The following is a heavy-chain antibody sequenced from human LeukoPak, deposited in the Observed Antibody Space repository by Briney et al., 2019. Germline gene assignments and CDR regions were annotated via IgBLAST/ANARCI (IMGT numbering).Heavy chain of an antibody. CDR3: ARVIVGRTFDY. CDR2: IYYSGST. D-gene: IGHD1-26*01. V-gene: IGHV4-61*08. Sequence: SETLSLTCAVSGGSISSGGYCWSWIRQPPGKGLEWIGYIYYSGSTNYNPSLKSRVTISVDTSKNQFSLKLSSVTAADTAVYYCARVIVGRTFDYWGQGTLVTVSS. J-gene: IGHJ4*02. CDR1: GGSISSGGYC.